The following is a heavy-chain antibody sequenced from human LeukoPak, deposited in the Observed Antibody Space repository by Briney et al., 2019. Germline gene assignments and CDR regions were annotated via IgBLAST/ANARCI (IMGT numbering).Heavy chain of an antibody. CDR2: ISSSGSTI. J-gene: IGHJ4*02. V-gene: IGHV3-48*03. CDR3: TRADDSTYY. Sequence: GGSLRLSCAASGFTFSSYEMNWIRQAPGKGLEWVSYISSSGSTIYYADSVKGRFTISRDNAKNSLYLQMNSLKTEDTAVYYCTRADDSTYYWGQGTLVTVSS. CDR1: GFTFSSYE. D-gene: IGHD3-22*01.